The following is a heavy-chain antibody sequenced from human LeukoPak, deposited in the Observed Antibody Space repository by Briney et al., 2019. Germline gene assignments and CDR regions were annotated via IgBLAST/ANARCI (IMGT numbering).Heavy chain of an antibody. CDR1: GFTVITND. CDR2: LYSDGNT. Sequence: AGGSLRLSCAASGFTVITNDMTWVRQAPGKGLEWVSALYSDGNTKYADSVQGRFTISRDNSKNTLYLEMNSLSPDDTAVYYCARGVEPLAANTLAYWGQGTLVTVSS. CDR3: ARGVEPLAANTLAY. J-gene: IGHJ4*02. V-gene: IGHV3-53*01. D-gene: IGHD1-14*01.